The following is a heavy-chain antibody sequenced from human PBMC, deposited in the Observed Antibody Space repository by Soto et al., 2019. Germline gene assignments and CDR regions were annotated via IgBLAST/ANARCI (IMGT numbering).Heavy chain of an antibody. Sequence: GGSLRLSCAASGFTFSSYAMSWVRQAPGKGLEWVSAISGSGGSTYYADSVKGRFTISRDNSKNTLYLQMNSLRAEDTAVYYCAKDLIAARHYYYYMDVWGKGTTVTVSS. J-gene: IGHJ6*03. CDR2: ISGSGGST. V-gene: IGHV3-23*01. D-gene: IGHD6-6*01. CDR3: AKDLIAARHYYYYMDV. CDR1: GFTFSSYA.